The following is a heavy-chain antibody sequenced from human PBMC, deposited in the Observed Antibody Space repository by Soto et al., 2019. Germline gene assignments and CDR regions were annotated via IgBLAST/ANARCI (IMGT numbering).Heavy chain of an antibody. Sequence: KPSETLSLTCTVSGGSISSYYWSWIRQPPGKGLEWIGYIYYSGSTNYNPSLKSRVTISVDTSKNQFSLKLSSVTAADTAVYYCERARYNYDFWSGYSTYYYYYYMDVWGKGTTVTVSS. CDR1: GGSISSYY. V-gene: IGHV4-59*01. J-gene: IGHJ6*03. CDR2: IYYSGST. D-gene: IGHD3-3*01. CDR3: ERARYNYDFWSGYSTYYYYYYMDV.